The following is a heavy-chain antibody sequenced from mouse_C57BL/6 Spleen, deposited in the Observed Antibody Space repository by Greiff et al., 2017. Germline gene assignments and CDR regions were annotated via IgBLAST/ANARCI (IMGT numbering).Heavy chain of an antibody. J-gene: IGHJ4*01. CDR1: GFTFTGYY. CDR2: IRNTANGYTT. Sequence: EVQLQESGGGVVQPGGSLSLSCAASGFTFTGYYMSWVRQPPGQALEWLGVIRNTANGYTTEYSASVKGRFTISSDNSQSILYLPMIALRAEDSATYYCARYEGHGYAMDYGGQGTSATVSS. V-gene: IGHV7-3*01. CDR3: ARYEGHGYAMDY. D-gene: IGHD3-3*01.